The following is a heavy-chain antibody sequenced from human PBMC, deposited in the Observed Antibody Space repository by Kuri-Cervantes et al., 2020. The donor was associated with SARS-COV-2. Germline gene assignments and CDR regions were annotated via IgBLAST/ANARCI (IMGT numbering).Heavy chain of an antibody. D-gene: IGHD3-16*01. J-gene: IGHJ4*02. V-gene: IGHV1-58*02. CDR2: IVVGSGDT. Sequence: SVKVSCKTSGFAFTGSTIQWVRQARGQGLEWIGWIVVGSGDTSYAQEFQDRVTITRDMSTATAYMELRTLRSEDTAVYFCSLYALDYWGQGTLVTVSS. CDR1: GFAFTGST. CDR3: SLYALDY.